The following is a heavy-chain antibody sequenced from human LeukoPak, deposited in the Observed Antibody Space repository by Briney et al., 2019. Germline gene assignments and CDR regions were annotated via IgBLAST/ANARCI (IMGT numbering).Heavy chain of an antibody. J-gene: IGHJ5*02. D-gene: IGHD3-9*01. V-gene: IGHV4-39*01. CDR3: ARLPTGYPNWFDP. CDR2: IYHSGTT. Sequence: TLSLTCAVSGGSIISSSYNWGWIRQPPGKGLEWIGTIYHSGTTYYNPSLKSRVTISVDTSKNQFFLKLSSVTAADTAVYYCARLPTGYPNWFDPWGQGSLVTVSS. CDR1: GGSIISSSYN.